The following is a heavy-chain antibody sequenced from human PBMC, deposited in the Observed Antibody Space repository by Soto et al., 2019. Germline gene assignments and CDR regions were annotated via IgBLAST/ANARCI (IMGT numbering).Heavy chain of an antibody. J-gene: IGHJ5*02. Sequence: KTSETLSLTCTVSGGSISSSSYYWGWIRQPPGKGLEWIGSIYYSGSTYYNPSLKSRVTISVDTSKNQFSLKLSSVTAADTAVYYCARHGDIVVVPAAIRWFDPWGQGTLVTVSS. CDR2: IYYSGST. V-gene: IGHV4-39*01. CDR1: GGSISSSSYY. D-gene: IGHD2-2*02. CDR3: ARHGDIVVVPAAIRWFDP.